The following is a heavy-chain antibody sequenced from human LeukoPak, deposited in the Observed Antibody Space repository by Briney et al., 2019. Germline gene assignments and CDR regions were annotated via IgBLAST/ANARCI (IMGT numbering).Heavy chain of an antibody. CDR3: ARAQMYQLLRGRWFDP. J-gene: IGHJ5*02. V-gene: IGHV4-34*01. Sequence: GSLRLSCGASGFTLSNAWMNWVRQAPGKGLEWIGEINHSGSTNYNPSLKSRVTISVDTSKNQFSLKLSSVTAADTAVYYCARAQMYQLLRGRWFDPWGQGTLVTVSS. CDR2: INHSGST. D-gene: IGHD2-2*01. CDR1: GFTLSNAW.